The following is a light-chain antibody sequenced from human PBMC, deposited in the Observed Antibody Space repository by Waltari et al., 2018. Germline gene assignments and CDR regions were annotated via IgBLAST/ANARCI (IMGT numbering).Light chain of an antibody. V-gene: IGLV2-8*01. CDR3: SSYAGGSLV. J-gene: IGLJ3*02. Sequence: QSALTQPPSASGSPGQSVTISCTGTSSDVGGFNYVSWYQKNPGKVPKLMIYEVTMRPSGFPDLFSGSKSGNTASLTVSGLQTEDEADYYCSSYAGGSLVFGGGTKLTVL. CDR2: EVT. CDR1: SSDVGGFNY.